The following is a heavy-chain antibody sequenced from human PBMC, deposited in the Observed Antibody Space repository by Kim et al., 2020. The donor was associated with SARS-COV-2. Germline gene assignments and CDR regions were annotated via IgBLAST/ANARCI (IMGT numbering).Heavy chain of an antibody. CDR1: GGSITSGDNF. J-gene: IGHJ4*02. D-gene: IGHD3-22*01. CDR2: FYSTGGT. CDR3: ARRGGSSGYAFDY. V-gene: IGHV4-39*01. Sequence: SETLSLTCTVSGGSITSGDNFWGWLRQPPGKGLEWVGSFYSTGGTYYNSSLKSRVTISVDTSKNQVSLRLSSVTAADTAVYYCARRGGSSGYAFDYWGQGTLVTVSS.